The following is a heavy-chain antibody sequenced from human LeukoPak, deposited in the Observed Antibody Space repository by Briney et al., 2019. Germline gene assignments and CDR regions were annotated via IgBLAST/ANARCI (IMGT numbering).Heavy chain of an antibody. Sequence: SETLSLTCAVSGGSISSGGYSWSWIRQPPGKGLEWIGYIYHSGSTYYNPSLKSRVTISVDTSKNQFSLKLSSVTAADTAVYYCASKSRYSSGWAFDYWGQGTLVTVSS. V-gene: IGHV4-30-2*01. CDR2: IYHSGST. CDR3: ASKSRYSSGWAFDY. CDR1: GGSISSGGYS. J-gene: IGHJ4*02. D-gene: IGHD6-19*01.